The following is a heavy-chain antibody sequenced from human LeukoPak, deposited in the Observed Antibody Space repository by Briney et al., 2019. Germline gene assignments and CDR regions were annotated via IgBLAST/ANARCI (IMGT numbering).Heavy chain of an antibody. CDR1: GYTFTIYG. CDR2: ISAYNGNT. J-gene: IGHJ4*02. Sequence: ASVTVSCKASGYTFTIYGISWVRQAPGQGREWMGWISAYNGNTNYTQKLRGRVTITTDTTTSTAYMQLRSLRSDDTAVYYCAREYYDILTGYPAFFDYWGQGTLVTVSS. CDR3: AREYYDILTGYPAFFDY. D-gene: IGHD3-9*01. V-gene: IGHV1-18*01.